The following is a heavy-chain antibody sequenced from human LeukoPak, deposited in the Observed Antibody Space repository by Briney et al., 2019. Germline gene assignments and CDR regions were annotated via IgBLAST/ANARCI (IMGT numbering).Heavy chain of an antibody. CDR2: INHSGST. CDR3: ARGGGAAAGGDY. J-gene: IGHJ4*02. D-gene: IGHD6-13*01. CDR1: GGSFSGYY. Sequence: SETLSLTCAVYGGSFSGYYWSWIRQPPGKGLEWIGEINHSGSTNYNPSLKSRVTISVDTSKNQFSLKLSSVTAADTAVYYCARGGGAAAGGDYWGQGTLVTVSS. V-gene: IGHV4-34*01.